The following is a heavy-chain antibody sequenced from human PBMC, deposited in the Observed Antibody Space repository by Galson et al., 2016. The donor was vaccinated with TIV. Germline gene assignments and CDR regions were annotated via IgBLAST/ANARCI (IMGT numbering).Heavy chain of an antibody. D-gene: IGHD2-8*01. V-gene: IGHV1-69-2*01. CDR2: IDAEDGQT. Sequence: VKVSCKVSGYTFTDHYMHWMQQTPGKGLEWMGHIDAEDGQTNYAARFQGRITMTADTSTDTAYLELSSLRSEDTAIYYCTTVRLRGSGGMDVWGQGTTVIVSS. CDR3: TTVRLRGSGGMDV. CDR1: GYTFTDHY. J-gene: IGHJ6*02.